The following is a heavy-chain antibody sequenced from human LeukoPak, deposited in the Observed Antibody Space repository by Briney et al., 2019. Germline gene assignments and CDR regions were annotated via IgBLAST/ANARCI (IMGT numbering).Heavy chain of an antibody. D-gene: IGHD3-3*01. CDR1: GGSFSGYY. Sequence: ASETLSLTCAVYGGSFSGYYWSWIRQPPGKGLEWIGEINHSGSTNYNPSLKSRVTISVDTSKNQFSLKLSSVTAADTAVYYCARGFDFDGATDYWGQGTLVTVSS. J-gene: IGHJ4*02. V-gene: IGHV4-34*01. CDR2: INHSGST. CDR3: ARGFDFDGATDY.